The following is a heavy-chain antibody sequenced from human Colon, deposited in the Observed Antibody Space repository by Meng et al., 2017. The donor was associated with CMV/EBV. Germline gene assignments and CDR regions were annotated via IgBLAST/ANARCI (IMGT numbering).Heavy chain of an antibody. Sequence: GGSLKISCAASGFPFSSYDMHWVRQVTGKGLEWVSGIDSAGDTYYPDSVKGRFTISRDDAKNSLYLQMTNLQAGDTAVYYCARAPYCSNGVCFPGPYGLDVWSQGTTVTVSS. V-gene: IGHV3-13*01. CDR3: ARAPYCSNGVCFPGPYGLDV. D-gene: IGHD2-8*01. CDR1: GFPFSSYD. CDR2: IDSAGDT. J-gene: IGHJ6*02.